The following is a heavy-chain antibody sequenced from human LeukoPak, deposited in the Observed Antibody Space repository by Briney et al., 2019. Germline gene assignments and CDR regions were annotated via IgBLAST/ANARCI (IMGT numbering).Heavy chain of an antibody. J-gene: IGHJ6*03. D-gene: IGHD6-13*01. CDR3: ARDPCTSCIAARLGYYYYMDV. CDR1: GYTFTSYY. Sequence: ASVKFSSKASGYTFTSYYMHWVRQAPGQGLEWMGIINPSCGSTSYAQKFQGRVTMTRDTSTSTVYMELSSLRSEDTAVYYCARDPCTSCIAARLGYYYYMDVWGKGTTVTVSS. V-gene: IGHV1-46*01. CDR2: INPSCGST.